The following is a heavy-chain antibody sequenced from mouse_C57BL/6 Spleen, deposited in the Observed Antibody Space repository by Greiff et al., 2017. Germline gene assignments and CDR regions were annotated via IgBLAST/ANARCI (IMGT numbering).Heavy chain of an antibody. CDR1: GYTFTSYW. J-gene: IGHJ4*01. D-gene: IGHD4-1*01. CDR2: IYPGNSDT. CDR3: KSWDSYYYAMDY. V-gene: IGHV1-5*01. Sequence: EVKLVESGTVLARPGASVKMSCKTSGYTFTSYWMHWVKQRPGQGLEWIGAIYPGNSDTSYNQKFKGKAKLTAVTSASTAYMELSSLTNEDSAVYYCKSWDSYYYAMDYWGQGTSVTVSS.